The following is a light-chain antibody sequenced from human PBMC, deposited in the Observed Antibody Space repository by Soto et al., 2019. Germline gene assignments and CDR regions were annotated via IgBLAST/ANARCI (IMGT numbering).Light chain of an antibody. CDR3: QQYNTYPST. J-gene: IGKJ2*01. V-gene: IGKV1-5*03. CDR1: QSIGSW. Sequence: DNQMTQSPSTLSASVGDRVTIICRASQSIGSWLAWYKQTPGEAPKLLIYKASSLESGVPSRFSGSGSGTEFTLTISSLQPDDFATYYCQQYNTYPSTFGQGTKLDIK. CDR2: KAS.